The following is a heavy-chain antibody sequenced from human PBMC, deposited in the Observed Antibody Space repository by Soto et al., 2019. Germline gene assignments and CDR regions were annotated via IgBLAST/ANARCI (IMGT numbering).Heavy chain of an antibody. Sequence: ASVNVSCKAPGYTFTSYGISWVRQAPGQGLEWMGWISAYNGNTNYAQKLQGRVTMTTDTSTSTAYMELRSLRSDDTAVYYCARYRRGRIAAAPDYWGQGTLVTVSS. J-gene: IGHJ4*02. V-gene: IGHV1-18*04. CDR3: ARYRRGRIAAAPDY. D-gene: IGHD6-13*01. CDR2: ISAYNGNT. CDR1: GYTFTSYG.